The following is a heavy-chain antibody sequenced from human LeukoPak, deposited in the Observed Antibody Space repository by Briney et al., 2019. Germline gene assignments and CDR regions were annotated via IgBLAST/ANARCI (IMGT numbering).Heavy chain of an antibody. J-gene: IGHJ4*02. CDR2: INPISGGT. V-gene: IGHV1-2*02. D-gene: IGHD1-1*01. CDR3: ARLEGGRYFDY. CDR1: GYTFTAYY. Sequence: ASVKVSCKASGYTFTAYYMHWVRQAPGQGLEWMGWINPISGGTKYAQKFQGRVTMTTDTSISTAYMDLSRLRSDDTAVYYCARLEGGRYFDYWGQGTLVTVSS.